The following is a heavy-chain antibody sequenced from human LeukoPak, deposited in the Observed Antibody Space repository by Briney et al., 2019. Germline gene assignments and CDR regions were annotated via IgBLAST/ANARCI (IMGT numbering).Heavy chain of an antibody. D-gene: IGHD2-2*01. CDR1: GGSISSYY. J-gene: IGHJ5*02. CDR2: IYTSGST. V-gene: IGHV4-4*07. CDR3: ARDRRSKYRQYCSSTSCYNWFDP. Sequence: PSETLSLTCTVSGGSISSYYWSWIRQPAGKGLEWIGRIYTSGSTNYNPSPKSRVTMSVDTSKNQFSLKLSSVTAADTAVYYCARDRRSKYRQYCSSTSCYNWFDPWGQGTLVTVSS.